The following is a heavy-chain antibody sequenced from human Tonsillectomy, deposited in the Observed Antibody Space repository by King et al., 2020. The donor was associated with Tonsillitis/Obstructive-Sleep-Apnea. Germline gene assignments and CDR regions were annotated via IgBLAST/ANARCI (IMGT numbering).Heavy chain of an antibody. CDR3: ASALFGKRGFNY. CDR1: GDSISTKYW. V-gene: IGHV4-4*02. J-gene: IGHJ4*02. CDR2: ISHAGRT. D-gene: IGHD3-3*01. Sequence: QLQESDPGLVKPSGTLSLTCAVSGDSISTKYWWTWVRQPPGKGLEWIGEISHAGRTDYNPSLNSRVTISLDKSRHEFSLQLSSVTAADTAMYYCASALFGKRGFNYWGQGTLVTVSS.